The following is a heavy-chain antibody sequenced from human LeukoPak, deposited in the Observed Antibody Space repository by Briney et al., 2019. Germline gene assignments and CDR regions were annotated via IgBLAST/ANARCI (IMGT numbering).Heavy chain of an antibody. J-gene: IGHJ4*02. CDR3: ATDLVGQSWYYFDY. V-gene: IGHV1-24*01. D-gene: IGHD6-13*01. CDR2: FDPEDRET. Sequence: ASVKVSCKVSGYTLTELSMHWVRQAPGKGLEWMGGFDPEDRETIYAQKFQGRVTMTEDTSTDTAYMELSSLRSEDTAVYYCATDLVGQSWYYFDYWGQGTLVTVSS. CDR1: GYTLTELS.